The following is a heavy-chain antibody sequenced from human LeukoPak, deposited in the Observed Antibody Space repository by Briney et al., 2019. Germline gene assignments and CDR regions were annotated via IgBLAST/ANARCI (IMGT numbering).Heavy chain of an antibody. CDR1: GYTFTSYY. V-gene: IGHV1-46*03. J-gene: IGHJ4*02. D-gene: IGHD4-17*01. Sequence: ASVKVSCKASGYTFTSYYMHWVRQAPGQGLAWMGIINPSGGSTSYAKKFQGRVTMTRDTSTSTVYMELSSLRSEDTAVYYCASSRETTVTPNLDYWGQGTLVTVSS. CDR2: INPSGGST. CDR3: ASSRETTVTPNLDY.